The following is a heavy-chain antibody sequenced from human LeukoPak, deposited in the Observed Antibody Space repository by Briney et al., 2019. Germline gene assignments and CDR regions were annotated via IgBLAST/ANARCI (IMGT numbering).Heavy chain of an antibody. J-gene: IGHJ6*03. Sequence: SETLSLTCTVSGGSISSYYWSWIRQPPGKGLEWIGYIYYSGSTNYNPSLKSRVTISVDTSKNQFSLKLSSVTAADTAVYYCARNRRDDDFWSGYYYMDVWGKGTTVTVSS. CDR1: GGSISSYY. CDR2: IYYSGST. V-gene: IGHV4-59*01. CDR3: ARNRRDDDFWSGYYYMDV. D-gene: IGHD3-3*01.